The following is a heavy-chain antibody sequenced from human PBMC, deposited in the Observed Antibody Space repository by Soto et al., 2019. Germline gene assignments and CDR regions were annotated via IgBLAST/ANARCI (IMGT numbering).Heavy chain of an antibody. D-gene: IGHD6-13*01. CDR3: ARHPERIAQIGWFDP. V-gene: IGHV3-48*01. Sequence: EVQLVESGGGLVQPGGSLRLSCAASGFTFSSYSMNWVRQAPGKGLEGVSYISSSSSTIYYADYVKGRFTISRANAKNSLYLQMNSLRAEDTAVYYCARHPERIAQIGWFDPWGQGTLVTVSS. J-gene: IGHJ5*02. CDR1: GFTFSSYS. CDR2: ISSSSSTI.